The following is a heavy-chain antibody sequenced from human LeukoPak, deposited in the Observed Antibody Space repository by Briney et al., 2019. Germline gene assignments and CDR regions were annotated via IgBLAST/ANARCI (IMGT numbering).Heavy chain of an antibody. Sequence: GGSLRLSCAASGFTFDDYAMHWVRQAPGKGLEWVSLISGDGGSTYYADSVKGRFTISRDNSKNSLYLQTNSLRTEDTALYYCAKEYYDILTGPDRYYYYGMDVWGQGTTVTVSS. CDR1: GFTFDDYA. J-gene: IGHJ6*02. D-gene: IGHD3-9*01. CDR3: AKEYYDILTGPDRYYYYGMDV. V-gene: IGHV3-43*02. CDR2: ISGDGGST.